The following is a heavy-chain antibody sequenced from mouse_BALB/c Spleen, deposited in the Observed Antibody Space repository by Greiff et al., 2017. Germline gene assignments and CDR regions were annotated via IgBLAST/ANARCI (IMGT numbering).Heavy chain of an antibody. V-gene: IGHV2-9-2*01. CDR1: GFSLTSYD. CDR3: VRVYYGSSYDWYFDV. J-gene: IGHJ1*01. CDR2: IWTGGGT. Sequence: VQLQQSGPGLVAPSQSLSITCTVSGFSLTSYDISWIRQPPGKGLEWLGVIWTGGGTNYNSAFMSRLSISKDNSKSQVFLKMNSLQTDDTAIYYCVRVYYGSSYDWYFDVWGAGTTVTVSS. D-gene: IGHD1-1*01.